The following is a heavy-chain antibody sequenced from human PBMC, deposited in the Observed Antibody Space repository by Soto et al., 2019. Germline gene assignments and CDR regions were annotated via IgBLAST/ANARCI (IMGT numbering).Heavy chain of an antibody. CDR2: TTQDGNDK. V-gene: IGHV3-7*03. J-gene: IGHJ4*01. D-gene: IGHD2-2*01. Sequence: GGSLRLSCAASGFTFSRYYMSWVRQAPGKGLEWLAMTTQDGNDKHYVDSVRGRFTISRDSSKNTLYLQMNSLRVEDTAVYYCAKDMDCISSYCGFHRFVPWGHGSRATVPS. CDR3: AKDMDCISSYCGFHRFVP. CDR1: GFTFSRYY.